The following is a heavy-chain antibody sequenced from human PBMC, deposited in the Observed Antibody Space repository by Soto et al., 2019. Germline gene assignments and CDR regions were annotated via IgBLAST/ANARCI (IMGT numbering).Heavy chain of an antibody. Sequence: QVQLVESGGGVVQPGRSLRLSCAASGFTFSSYAMHWVRQAPGKGLEWVAVISYDGSNKYYADSVKGLFTISRDNSKNALYLQMNSLRAEDTAVYYCARDFSGQAFDYWGQGTLVTVSS. D-gene: IGHD6-19*01. CDR2: ISYDGSNK. CDR3: ARDFSGQAFDY. V-gene: IGHV3-30-3*01. J-gene: IGHJ4*02. CDR1: GFTFSSYA.